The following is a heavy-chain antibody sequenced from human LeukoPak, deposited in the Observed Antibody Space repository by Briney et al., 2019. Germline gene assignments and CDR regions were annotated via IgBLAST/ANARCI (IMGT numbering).Heavy chain of an antibody. CDR3: TRDKYKGSGSYYYFDY. Sequence: GGSLRLSCAASGFAFRAYSMNWVRQAPGKGLEWVSTISSISHYIYYADSVKGRFTISRDNARNSLYLQMNSLRAEDTAVYYCTRDKYKGSGSYYYFDYWGQGTLVTVSS. CDR2: ISSISHYI. CDR1: GFAFRAYS. J-gene: IGHJ4*02. V-gene: IGHV3-21*01. D-gene: IGHD3-10*01.